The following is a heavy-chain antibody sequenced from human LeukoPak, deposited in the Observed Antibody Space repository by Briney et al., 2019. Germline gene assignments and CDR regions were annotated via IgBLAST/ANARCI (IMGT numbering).Heavy chain of an antibody. CDR1: DGSISSRSQY. J-gene: IGHJ6*02. D-gene: IGHD3-3*01. CDR2: MYYSGST. V-gene: IGHV4-39*01. CDR3: ARLVGAYFWSGSYYGMDV. Sequence: SETLSLTCTVSDGSISSRSQYWGWIRQPPGKGLEWIGSMYYSGSTYYNPSLKSRVTISVDTSKNQFSLKLSSVTAADTAVYYCARLVGAYFWSGSYYGMDVWGQGTTVTVSS.